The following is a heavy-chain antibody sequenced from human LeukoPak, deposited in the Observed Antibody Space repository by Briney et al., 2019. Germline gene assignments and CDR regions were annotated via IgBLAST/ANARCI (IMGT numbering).Heavy chain of an antibody. CDR1: GFTFSGYE. CDR3: ARVMRYCSGGSCYYYGMDV. CDR2: ISSSGSTI. V-gene: IGHV3-48*03. D-gene: IGHD2-15*01. J-gene: IGHJ6*02. Sequence: GGSLRLSCAASGFTFSGYEMNWVRQAPGKGLEWVSYISSSGSTIYYADSVKGRFTISRDNAKNSLYLQMNSLRAEDTAVYYCARVMRYCSGGSCYYYGMDVWGQGTTVTVSS.